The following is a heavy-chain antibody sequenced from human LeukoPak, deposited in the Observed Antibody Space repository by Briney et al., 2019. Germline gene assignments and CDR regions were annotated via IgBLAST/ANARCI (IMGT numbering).Heavy chain of an antibody. CDR3: ARANPPRYYYGMDV. J-gene: IGHJ6*02. CDR2: IYYSGST. V-gene: IGHV4-30-4*01. D-gene: IGHD1-14*01. Sequence: SQTLSPTCTVSGGSISSGDYYWSWIRQPPGKGLEWIGYIYYSGSTYYNPSLKSRVTISVDTSKNQFSLKLSSVTAADTAVYYCARANPPRYYYGMDVWGQGTTVTVSS. CDR1: GGSISSGDYY.